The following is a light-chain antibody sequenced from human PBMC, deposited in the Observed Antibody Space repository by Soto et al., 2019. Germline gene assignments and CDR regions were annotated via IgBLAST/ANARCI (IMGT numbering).Light chain of an antibody. CDR2: DAS. CDR3: QQRSNWPPLT. V-gene: IGKV3-11*01. Sequence: EIVLTQSPATLSLSPGERATLSCRASQSVSSYLAWYQQKPGQAPRLLIYDASNRATGIPDRFSGSGSGTDFTLTISSLEPEDFAVYYCQQRSNWPPLTFGGGTKVEI. CDR1: QSVSSY. J-gene: IGKJ4*01.